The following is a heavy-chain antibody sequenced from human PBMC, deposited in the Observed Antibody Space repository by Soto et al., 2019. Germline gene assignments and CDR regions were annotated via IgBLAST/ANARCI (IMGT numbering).Heavy chain of an antibody. CDR2: IIPIFGTA. Sequence: QVQLVQSGAEVKKPGSSVKVSCKASGGTFSSYAISWVRQAPGQGLEWMGGIIPIFGTANYAQKFQGRVTITADESTSTAYMELRSLRSEDTAVYYCGGVRIADRAYYCCGMDVWGQGTTVTVSS. J-gene: IGHJ6*02. CDR3: GGVRIADRAYYCCGMDV. D-gene: IGHD6-6*01. CDR1: GGTFSSYA. V-gene: IGHV1-69*01.